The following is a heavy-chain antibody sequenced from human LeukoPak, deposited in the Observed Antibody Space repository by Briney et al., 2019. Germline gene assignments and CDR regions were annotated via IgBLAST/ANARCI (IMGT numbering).Heavy chain of an antibody. CDR2: INPNSGGT. D-gene: IGHD2-21*01. CDR1: GYTFSAYY. J-gene: IGHJ4*02. Sequence: ASVKVSCKASGYTFSAYYMHWVRQAPGEGLEWMGWINPNSGGTKYAQKFQGRVTMTRDTSISTVYMELSSLRSDDTAVYYCARGGGTCHVDYWGQGTLVTVSS. CDR3: ARGGGTCHVDY. V-gene: IGHV1-2*02.